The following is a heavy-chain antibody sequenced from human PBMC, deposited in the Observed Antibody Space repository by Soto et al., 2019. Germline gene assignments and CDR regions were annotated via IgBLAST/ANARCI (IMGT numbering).Heavy chain of an antibody. D-gene: IGHD4-17*01. Sequence: QVQLVESGGGVVQPGRSLRLSCAASGFTFSSYGMHWVRQAPGKGLEWVAVIWYDGSNKYYADSVKGRFTISRDNSKNTLYLQMNSRRAEDTAVYYCASLGGDYGFDYWGQGTLVTVSS. V-gene: IGHV3-33*01. CDR1: GFTFSSYG. CDR3: ASLGGDYGFDY. CDR2: IWYDGSNK. J-gene: IGHJ4*02.